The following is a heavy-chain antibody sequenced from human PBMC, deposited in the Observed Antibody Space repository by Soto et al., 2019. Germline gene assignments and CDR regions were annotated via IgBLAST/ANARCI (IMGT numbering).Heavy chain of an antibody. Sequence: RGSLRLSCAASGFTFSSYGMHWVRQAPGKGLEWVAVIWYDGSNKYYADSVKGRFTISRDNSKNTLYLQMNSLRAEDTAVYYCARDRGLYYYDSSGLDYWGQGTLVTVSS. J-gene: IGHJ4*02. CDR2: IWYDGSNK. CDR1: GFTFSSYG. D-gene: IGHD3-22*01. V-gene: IGHV3-33*01. CDR3: ARDRGLYYYDSSGLDY.